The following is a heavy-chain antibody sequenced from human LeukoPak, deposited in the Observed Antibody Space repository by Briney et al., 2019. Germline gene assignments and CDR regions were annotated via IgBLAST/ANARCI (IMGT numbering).Heavy chain of an antibody. D-gene: IGHD3-22*01. CDR3: AKADYYDSSGPFDY. CDR2: ISGSGGST. CDR1: GFTFSSYS. Sequence: PGGSLRLSCAASGFTFSSYSMNWVRQAPGKGLEWVSAISGSGGSTYYADSVKGRFTISRDNSKNTLYLQMNSLRAEDTAVYYCAKADYYDSSGPFDYWGQGTLVTVSS. J-gene: IGHJ4*02. V-gene: IGHV3-23*01.